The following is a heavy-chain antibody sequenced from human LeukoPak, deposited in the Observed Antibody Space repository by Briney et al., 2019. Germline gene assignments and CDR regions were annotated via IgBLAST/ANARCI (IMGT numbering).Heavy chain of an antibody. CDR1: GGSISSGDYY. V-gene: IGHV4-30-4*01. CDR2: IYYSGST. Sequence: SETLSLTCIVSGGSISSGDYYWSWIRQPPGKGLEWIGYIYYSGSTYYNPSLKSRLTMSVDTSKNQFSLKLSSVTAADTAVYYCATHSSSYSYFDYWGQGTLVTVSS. D-gene: IGHD3-22*01. J-gene: IGHJ4*02. CDR3: ATHSSSYSYFDY.